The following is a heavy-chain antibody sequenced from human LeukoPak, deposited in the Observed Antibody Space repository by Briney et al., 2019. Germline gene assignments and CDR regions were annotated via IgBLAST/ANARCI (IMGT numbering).Heavy chain of an antibody. V-gene: IGHV3-66*01. J-gene: IGHJ6*02. CDR3: ARVDV. CDR1: GFTVSSNY. Sequence: PGGSLRLSCAASGFTVSSNYMSWVRQAPGQGLEWVSVIYSGGSTYYSDSVKGRFTISRDNYKNTVYLEMTSLSAEDRAVYYCARVDVWGQGTTVTVSS. CDR2: IYSGGST.